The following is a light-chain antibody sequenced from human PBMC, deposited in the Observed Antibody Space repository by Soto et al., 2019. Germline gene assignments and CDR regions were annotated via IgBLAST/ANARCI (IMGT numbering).Light chain of an antibody. V-gene: IGKV3-20*01. Sequence: EIVLTQSPGNLSLSPGERATLSCRASQSVNNNYLAWYQQKPGQAPRLLIYDASSRATDIPDRFSGSGSGTDFTLTITRLEPEDFAVYYCQQYGSSSVFTFGPGTKVDIK. CDR3: QQYGSSSVFT. CDR1: QSVNNNY. J-gene: IGKJ3*01. CDR2: DAS.